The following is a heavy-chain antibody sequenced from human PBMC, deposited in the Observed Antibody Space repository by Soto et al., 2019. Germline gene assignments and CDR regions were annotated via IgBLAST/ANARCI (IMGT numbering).Heavy chain of an antibody. CDR2: IGRRSDI. Sequence: GGSLRLSCEASGFSFSTYSMHRVRQAPGKGLEWVSSIGRRSDIYYADSVKGRFTISRDSAKNSVSLQMNSLRDEDTAVYYCAREETAWPLAYGLDVWGQGTTVTVSS. J-gene: IGHJ6*02. V-gene: IGHV3-21*01. CDR3: AREETAWPLAYGLDV. D-gene: IGHD2-21*02. CDR1: GFSFSTYS.